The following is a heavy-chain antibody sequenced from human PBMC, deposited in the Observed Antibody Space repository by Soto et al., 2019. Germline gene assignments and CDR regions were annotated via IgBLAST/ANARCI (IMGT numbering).Heavy chain of an antibody. J-gene: IGHJ6*02. CDR3: AHGIAAAGFPYYYYYGMDV. CDR1: GFSLSTSGVG. V-gene: IGHV2-5*01. Sequence: QITLKESGPPLVKPTQTLTLTCTFSGFSLSTSGVGVGWIRQPPGKALEWLALIYWNDDKRYSPSLKSRLTITKDTSKNQVVLTMTNMDPVDTATYYCAHGIAAAGFPYYYYYGMDVWGQGTTVTVSS. D-gene: IGHD6-13*01. CDR2: IYWNDDK.